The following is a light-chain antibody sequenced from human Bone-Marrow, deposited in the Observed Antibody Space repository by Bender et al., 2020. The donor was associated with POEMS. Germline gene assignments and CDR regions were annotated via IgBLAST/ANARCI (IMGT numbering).Light chain of an antibody. J-gene: IGLJ3*02. CDR2: INN. Sequence: QSVLPQPPSASGTPGQRVTIPCSGSSSNIGTNPVNWYQQLPGTAPKLLIYINNQRPSGVPDRFSGSKSGTSASLAISGLQSEDEADYYCAAWEDSLNGWVFGGGTKLTVL. V-gene: IGLV1-44*01. CDR3: AAWEDSLNGWV. CDR1: SSNIGTNP.